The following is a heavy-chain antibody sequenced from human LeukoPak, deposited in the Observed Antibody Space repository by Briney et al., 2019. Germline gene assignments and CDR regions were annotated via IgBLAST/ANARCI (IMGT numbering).Heavy chain of an antibody. Sequence: QAGGSLRLSCAASGFTVSSNYMSWVRQAPGKGLEWVSVIYSGGSTYYADSVKGRFTISRDNSKNTLYLQMNSLRAEDTAVYYCARSLPGTEYYYDSSGYFDYWGQGTLVTVSS. CDR1: GFTVSSNY. J-gene: IGHJ4*02. D-gene: IGHD3-22*01. CDR2: IYSGGST. CDR3: ARSLPGTEYYYDSSGYFDY. V-gene: IGHV3-66*01.